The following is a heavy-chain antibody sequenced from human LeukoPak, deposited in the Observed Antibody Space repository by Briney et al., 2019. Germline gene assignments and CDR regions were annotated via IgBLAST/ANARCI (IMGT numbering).Heavy chain of an antibody. D-gene: IGHD2-15*01. V-gene: IGHV4-4*07. CDR1: GGSIGYYS. Sequence: SETLSLTCTVSGGSIGYYSWSWIRQPAGKGLEWIGRIFASGSTNYNPSLRSRVTMSVDTSKNQFSLKLTSVTAADTAVYYCARDSVCSGGSCHEVDVWGKGTTVTVSS. CDR2: IFASGST. J-gene: IGHJ6*04. CDR3: ARDSVCSGGSCHEVDV.